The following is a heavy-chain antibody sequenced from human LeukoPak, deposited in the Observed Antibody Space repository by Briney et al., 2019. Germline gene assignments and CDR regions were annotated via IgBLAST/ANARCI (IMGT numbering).Heavy chain of an antibody. V-gene: IGHV4-39*07. CDR2: IYYSGST. J-gene: IGHJ4*02. CDR1: GGSISSSSYY. Sequence: PSETLSLTCSVSGGSISSSSYYWGWIRQPPGKGLEWIGSIYYSGSTYYNPSLKSRVTISVDTPKNQFSLKLSSVTAADTAVYYCARDKINYYGSGRFFPGWGQGTLVTVSS. CDR3: ARDKINYYGSGRFFPG. D-gene: IGHD3-10*01.